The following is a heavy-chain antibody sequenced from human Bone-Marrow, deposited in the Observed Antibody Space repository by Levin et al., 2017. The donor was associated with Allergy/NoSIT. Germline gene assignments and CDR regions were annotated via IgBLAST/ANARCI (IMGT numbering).Heavy chain of an antibody. CDR2: VNPNCCNK. J-gene: IGHJ3*01. CDR3: ARGHATIYNHAQSDFFDL. V-gene: IGHV1-8*01. Sequence: PRASVKVSCKGSGYTFSGYDINWLRQASGQGLEWIGWVNPNCCNKGYAQTFQDRVSMTTDPSTNTVHMELTTLRSEDTAIYYCARGHATIYNHAQSDFFDLWGQGTMVTVSS. CDR1: GYTFSGYD. D-gene: IGHD5-12*01.